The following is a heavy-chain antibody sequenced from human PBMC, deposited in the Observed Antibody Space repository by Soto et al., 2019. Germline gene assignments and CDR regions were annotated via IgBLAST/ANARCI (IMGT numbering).Heavy chain of an antibody. CDR1: GFSFNTYG. J-gene: IGHJ4*02. CDR3: ARDISGTTGVHFDY. D-gene: IGHD1-20*01. Sequence: QVQLVESGGGVVQPGRSLRLSCATSGFSFNTYGMHWVRQAPGKGLEWVAAIWYDGSNKYYGDSVKGRFTISRDNSKNTLYVPMKSLTDEDTALYYCARDISGTTGVHFDYWGQGTLVTVSS. CDR2: IWYDGSNK. V-gene: IGHV3-33*01.